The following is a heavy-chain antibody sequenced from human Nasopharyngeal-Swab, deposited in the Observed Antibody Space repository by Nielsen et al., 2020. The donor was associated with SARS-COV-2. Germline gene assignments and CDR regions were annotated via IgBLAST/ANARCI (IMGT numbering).Heavy chain of an antibody. Sequence: GESLKISCAASGFTFSDYYMAWVRQAPGKGLEWLSYISTSGRTTDSADSVKGRFTISRDNSKNTLYLQMNSLRAEDTAVYYCARDDYDYVWGSYRNDYWGQGTLVTVSS. CDR3: ARDDYDYVWGSYRNDY. CDR1: GFTFSDYY. V-gene: IGHV3-11*04. D-gene: IGHD3-16*02. J-gene: IGHJ4*02. CDR2: ISTSGRTT.